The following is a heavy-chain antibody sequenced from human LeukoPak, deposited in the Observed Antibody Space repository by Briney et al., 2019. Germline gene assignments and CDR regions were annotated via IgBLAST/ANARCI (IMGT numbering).Heavy chain of an antibody. J-gene: IGHJ4*02. CDR1: GFTFNTYA. CDR2: ISDSGNT. CDR3: AKEDVRETTVTGIDY. V-gene: IGHV3-23*01. Sequence: PGGSLRLSCAASGFTFNTYAMSWVRQAPGKGLEWVSTISDSGNTYYADSVKGRFTISRDISQNTLFLQMNSLRAEDTAVYYCAKEDVRETTVTGIDYWGQGTLVTVSS. D-gene: IGHD4-17*01.